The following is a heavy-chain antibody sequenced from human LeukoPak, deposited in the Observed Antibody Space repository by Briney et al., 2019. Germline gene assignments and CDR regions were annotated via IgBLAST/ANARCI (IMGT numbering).Heavy chain of an antibody. V-gene: IGHV3-30*04. CDR2: ISYDGSNK. D-gene: IGHD1-7*01. J-gene: IGHJ3*02. CDR3: ARSTLELGDAFDI. CDR1: GFTFSSYA. Sequence: SGGSLRLSCAASGFTFSSYALHWVRQAPGTGLEWVAVISYDGSNKYYADSVKGRFTISRDNSKNTLYLQMNSLRTEDTAVYYCARSTLELGDAFDIWGQGTTVTVAS.